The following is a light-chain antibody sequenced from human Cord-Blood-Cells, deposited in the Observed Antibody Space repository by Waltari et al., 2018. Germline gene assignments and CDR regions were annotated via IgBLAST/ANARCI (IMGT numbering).Light chain of an antibody. Sequence: EIVMTQSPATLSVSPGERATLSCRASQSVSSNLAWYQQKPGQAPRLLIYGASTRATGIPARFSGRGSGTEFTLTISSLQSEDFAVYYCQQDKNWLTFGGGTKVEIK. J-gene: IGKJ4*01. CDR1: QSVSSN. V-gene: IGKV3-15*01. CDR2: GAS. CDR3: QQDKNWLT.